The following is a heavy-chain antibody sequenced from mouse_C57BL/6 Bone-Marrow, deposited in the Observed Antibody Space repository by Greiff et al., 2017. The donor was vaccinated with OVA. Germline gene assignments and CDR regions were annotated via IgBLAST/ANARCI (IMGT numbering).Heavy chain of an antibody. Sequence: QVQLQQSGPELVKPGASVKISCKASGYAFSSSWMNWVKQRPGKGLEWIGRIYPGDGDTNYNGKFKGKATLTADKSSSTAYMQLSSLTSEDSAVXFCARWVYYDYAYYFDYWGQGTTLTVSS. D-gene: IGHD2-4*01. V-gene: IGHV1-82*01. CDR2: IYPGDGDT. J-gene: IGHJ2*01. CDR1: GYAFSSSW. CDR3: ARWVYYDYAYYFDY.